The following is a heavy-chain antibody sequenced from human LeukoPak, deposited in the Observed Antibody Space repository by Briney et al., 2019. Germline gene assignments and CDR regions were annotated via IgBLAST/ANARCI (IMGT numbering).Heavy chain of an antibody. J-gene: IGHJ2*01. CDR1: GGSLSIYY. D-gene: IGHD1-1*01. Sequence: SETLSLTCTVSGGSLSIYYWSWIRQPPGKGLEWIGYIYYSGRTNYNTSLKGRVTISVDKSKNQFSLKLTSVTAADTAVYYCARRATGNWYFDLWGRGTLVTVSS. CDR2: IYYSGRT. V-gene: IGHV4-59*01. CDR3: ARRATGNWYFDL.